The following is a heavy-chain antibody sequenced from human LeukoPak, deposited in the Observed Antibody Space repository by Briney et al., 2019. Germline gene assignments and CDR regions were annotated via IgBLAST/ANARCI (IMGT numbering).Heavy chain of an antibody. V-gene: IGHV3-64*01. CDR2: ISPTGDSA. J-gene: IGHJ4*02. CDR1: GFTFSTYA. D-gene: IGHD3-22*01. CDR3: ARGPPNYYDSSGYYWDY. Sequence: PGGSLRLSCAASGFTFSTYAMHWVRQAPGKGLEYVSAISPTGDSAYYANSVKGRFTISRDNSKNTLYLQMGSLRAEGMAVYYCARGPPNYYDSSGYYWDYWGQGTLVTVSS.